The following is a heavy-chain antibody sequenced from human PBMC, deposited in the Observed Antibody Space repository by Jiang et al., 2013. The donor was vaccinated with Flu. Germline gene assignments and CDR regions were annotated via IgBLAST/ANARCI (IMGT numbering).Heavy chain of an antibody. D-gene: IGHD4-11*01. V-gene: IGHV3-23*01. CDR3: AKGPATVTVGNWFDP. CDR2: ISGSGGST. J-gene: IGHJ5*02. CDR1: GFTFSSYA. Sequence: LLESGGGLVQPGGSLRLSCAASGFTFSSYAMSRVRQAPGKGLEWVSAISGSGGSTYYADSVKGRFTISRDSSKNTLYLQMNSLRAEDTAVYYCAKGPATVTVGNWFDPWGQGTLVTVSS.